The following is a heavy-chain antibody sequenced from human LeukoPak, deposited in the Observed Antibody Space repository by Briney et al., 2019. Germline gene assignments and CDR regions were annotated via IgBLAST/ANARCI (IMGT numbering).Heavy chain of an antibody. J-gene: IGHJ4*02. D-gene: IGHD3-16*01. CDR1: GFTFSSYA. V-gene: IGHV3-23*01. CDR2: ISGSGGST. Sequence: QSGGSLRLSCAASGFTFSSYAMSWVRQAPGKGLEWVSAISGSGGSTYYADSVKGRFTISRDNSKNTLYLQMNSLRAEDTAVYYCAKDPQFDDYAPFDYWGQGTLVTVSS. CDR3: AKDPQFDDYAPFDY.